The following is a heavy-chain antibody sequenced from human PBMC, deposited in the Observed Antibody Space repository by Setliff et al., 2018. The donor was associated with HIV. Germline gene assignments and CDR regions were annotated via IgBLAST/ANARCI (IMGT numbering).Heavy chain of an antibody. CDR2: INQDGSET. V-gene: IGHV3-7*03. CDR3: ARGGGSGWPFDY. Sequence: GGSLRLSCAASGFTFSSYGMHWVRQAPGKGLEWVANINQDGSETNYEDSVKGRFTISRDNAKNALYLQMNSLRAEDTAVYHCARGGGSGWPFDYWGQGTLVTVSS. D-gene: IGHD6-19*01. J-gene: IGHJ4*02. CDR1: GFTFSSYG.